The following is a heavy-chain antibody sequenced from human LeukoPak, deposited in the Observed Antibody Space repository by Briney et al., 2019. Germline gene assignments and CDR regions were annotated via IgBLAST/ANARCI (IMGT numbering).Heavy chain of an antibody. CDR1: GGSISSGDYY. V-gene: IGHV4-30-4*01. CDR3: ASIFGGSYYFDY. CDR2: IYYSGST. J-gene: IGHJ4*02. D-gene: IGHD3-10*02. Sequence: NASETLSLTCTVSGGSISSGDYYWSWIRQPPGKGLEWIGYIYYSGSTYYNPSLKSRVTISVDTSKNQFSLKLSSVTAADTAVYYCASIFGGSYYFDYWGQGTLVTVSS.